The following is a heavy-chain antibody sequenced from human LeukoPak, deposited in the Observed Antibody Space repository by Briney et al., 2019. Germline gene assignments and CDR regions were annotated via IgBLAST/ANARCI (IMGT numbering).Heavy chain of an antibody. Sequence: GASVKVSCKVSGHTLTGLAMHRVRQATGKGLEWMGGSDPEDGETIYAQKFKGRVTTTEDTATDTAYMELSSLRSEDTAVYYCARFLRRSGYYYGLGSWGQGTLVTVSS. D-gene: IGHD3-22*01. CDR3: ARFLRRSGYYYGLGS. V-gene: IGHV1-24*01. CDR1: GHTLTGLA. J-gene: IGHJ5*02. CDR2: SDPEDGET.